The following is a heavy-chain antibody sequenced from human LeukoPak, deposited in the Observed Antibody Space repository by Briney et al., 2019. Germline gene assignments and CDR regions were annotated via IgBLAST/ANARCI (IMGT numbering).Heavy chain of an antibody. CDR2: MNPNSGNT. Sequence: GASVKVSCKASGYTFTSYDINWVRQAAGQGLEWMGWMNPNSGNTGYAQKFQGRVTMTRNTSISTAYMELSSLRSEDTAVYYWGGPAPPPPPAYYYYGMDVWGQGTTVTVSS. J-gene: IGHJ6*02. CDR3: GGPAPPPPPAYYYYGMDV. V-gene: IGHV1-8*01. CDR1: GYTFTSYD.